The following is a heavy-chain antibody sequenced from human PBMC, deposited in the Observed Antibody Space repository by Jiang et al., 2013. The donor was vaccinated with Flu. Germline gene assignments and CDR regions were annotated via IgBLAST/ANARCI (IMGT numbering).Heavy chain of an antibody. CDR3: ARPHQRGYSGYDFDY. Sequence: SGAEVKKPGSSVKVSCKASGGTFSSYAISWVRQAPGQGLEWMGRIIPILGIANYAQKFQGRVTITADKSTSTAYMELSSLRSEDTAVYYCARPHQRGYSGYDFDYWGQGTLVTVSS. CDR2: IIPILGIA. D-gene: IGHD5-12*01. V-gene: IGHV1-69*04. CDR1: GGTFSSYA. J-gene: IGHJ4*02.